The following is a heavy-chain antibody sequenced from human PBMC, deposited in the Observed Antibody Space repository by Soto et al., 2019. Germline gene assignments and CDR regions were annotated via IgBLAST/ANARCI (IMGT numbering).Heavy chain of an antibody. V-gene: IGHV3-21*01. CDR2: ISSSSSYI. CDR3: ARDKPGYNGFWRCSDY. D-gene: IGHD3-3*01. Sequence: GSLRLSCAASGFTFSSYSMNWVRQAPGKGLEGVSSISSSSSYIYYADSVKGRFTISRDNAKNSLYLQMNSLRAEDTAGYYCARDKPGYNGFWRCSDYWGQGTLVTVSS. CDR1: GFTFSSYS. J-gene: IGHJ4*02.